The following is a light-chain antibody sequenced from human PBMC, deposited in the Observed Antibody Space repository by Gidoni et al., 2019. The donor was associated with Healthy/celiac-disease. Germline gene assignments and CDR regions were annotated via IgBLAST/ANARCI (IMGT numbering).Light chain of an antibody. V-gene: IGKV1-5*03. J-gene: IGKJ1*01. Sequence: DIQMTQSPATLSASVGDRVTITCRASQSISSWLAWYQQKPGKAPKLLIYKASSLASGVPSRFSGGGSGTEFTLTISSLQPDDFATYYCQQYNSYSRTFGQGTKVEIK. CDR2: KAS. CDR1: QSISSW. CDR3: QQYNSYSRT.